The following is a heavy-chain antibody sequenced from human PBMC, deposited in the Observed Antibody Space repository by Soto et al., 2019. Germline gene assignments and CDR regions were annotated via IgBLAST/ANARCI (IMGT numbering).Heavy chain of an antibody. J-gene: IGHJ6*02. CDR2: ISSSSSYT. V-gene: IGHV3-21*04. D-gene: IGHD3-16*01. Sequence: PGGSLRLSCAASGFTFSSYSMNWVRQAPGKGLEWVSSISSSSSYTYYADSVKGRFTISRDNSKNTLYLQMNSLRAEDTAVYYCASSADWGNPEGMDVWGQGTTVTVSS. CDR3: ASSADWGNPEGMDV. CDR1: GFTFSSYS.